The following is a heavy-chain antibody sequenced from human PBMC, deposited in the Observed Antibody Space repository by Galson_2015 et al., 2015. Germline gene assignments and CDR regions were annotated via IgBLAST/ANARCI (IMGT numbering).Heavy chain of an antibody. V-gene: IGHV4-34*01. J-gene: IGHJ3*02. CDR2: INHSGST. D-gene: IGHD2-2*01. CDR3: ASGYLLSILSDAFDI. Sequence: ETLSLTCAVYGGSFSGYYWSWIRQPPGKGLEWIGEINHSGSTNYNPSLKSRVTISVDTSKNQFSLKLSSVTAADTAVYYCASGYLLSILSDAFDIWGQGTMVTVSS. CDR1: GGSFSGYY.